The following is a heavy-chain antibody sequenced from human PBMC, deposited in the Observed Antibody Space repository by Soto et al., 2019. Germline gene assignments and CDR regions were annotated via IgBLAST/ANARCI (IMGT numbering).Heavy chain of an antibody. D-gene: IGHD3-9*01. CDR3: ARDNSDWLPRDFLH. V-gene: IGHV4-59*01. CDR2: IYYSGNT. Sequence: QVRLQESGPRLVKPSETLSLTCSVSGGSIGNYYWSWIRQPPGKGLEWIGYIYYSGNTKYNPSLLSRVTMSVDTSKKQFSLKLSSVTAADTAVYYCARDNSDWLPRDFLHWGQGILVTVSS. J-gene: IGHJ1*01. CDR1: GGSIGNYY.